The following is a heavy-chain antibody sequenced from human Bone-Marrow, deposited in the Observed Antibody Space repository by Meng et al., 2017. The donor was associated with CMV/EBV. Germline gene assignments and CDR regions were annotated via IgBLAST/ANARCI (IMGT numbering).Heavy chain of an antibody. CDR1: GFAFSSYA. J-gene: IGHJ4*02. CDR2: ISGSGGST. V-gene: IGHV3-23*01. CDR3: AKRRLSGGGYFDY. D-gene: IGHD3-16*01. Sequence: GESLKISCAASGFAFSSYAMSWVRQAPGKGLEWVSAISGSGGSTYYADSVKGRFTISRDNPKNTLYLQMNSLRAEDTAVYYCAKRRLSGGGYFDYWGQGTLVTVSS.